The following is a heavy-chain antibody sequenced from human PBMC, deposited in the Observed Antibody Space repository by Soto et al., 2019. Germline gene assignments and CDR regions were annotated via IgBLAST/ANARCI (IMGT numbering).Heavy chain of an antibody. CDR2: ISGGGDAT. J-gene: IGHJ6*02. Sequence: GGSLRLSCAASGFTFSSSVMSWVRQAPGKGLEWVSAISGGGDATYYADSVKGRFTISRDNSKNTLYLQMNSLRAEDTAVFYCVKYCSGSSCSYHFYGMDIWGQGTTVTVSS. CDR1: GFTFSSSV. D-gene: IGHD2-15*01. CDR3: VKYCSGSSCSYHFYGMDI. V-gene: IGHV3-23*01.